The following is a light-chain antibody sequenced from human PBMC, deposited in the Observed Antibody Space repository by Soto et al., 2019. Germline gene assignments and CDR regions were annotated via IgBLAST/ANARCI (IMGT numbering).Light chain of an antibody. CDR3: QQSYSTPYT. CDR1: QSISSY. Sequence: DIQMTQSPSSLYASVGDSVTITCRANQSISSYLNWYQQKPGKATKLLIFAASSLQSGVPSKFSASGSCTDFTLTISSLQPKDCATYYCQQSYSTPYTLGQGTKLEIK. J-gene: IGKJ2*01. CDR2: AAS. V-gene: IGKV1-39*01.